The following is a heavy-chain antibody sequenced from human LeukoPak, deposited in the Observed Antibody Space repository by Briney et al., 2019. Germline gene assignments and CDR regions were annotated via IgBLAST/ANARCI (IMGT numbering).Heavy chain of an antibody. Sequence: GSLRLSCAASGFTFRSSWIHWVRQVPGKGLVWVSRINSDGSTTNYADSVKGRFTISRDNAKNTLYLQMDSLRADDTAVYYCARDRSQEFDPWGQGTLVTVSS. CDR2: INSDGSTT. V-gene: IGHV3-74*01. CDR1: GFTFRSSW. CDR3: ARDRSQEFDP. D-gene: IGHD3-10*01. J-gene: IGHJ5*02.